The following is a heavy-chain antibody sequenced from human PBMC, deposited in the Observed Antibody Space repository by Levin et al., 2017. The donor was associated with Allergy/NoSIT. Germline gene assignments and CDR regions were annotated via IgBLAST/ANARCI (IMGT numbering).Heavy chain of an antibody. V-gene: IGHV3-30*18. Sequence: GESLKISCAASGFTFSSYGMHWVRQAPGKGLEWVAVISYDGSNKYYADSVKGRFTISRDNSKNTLYLQMNSLRAEDTAVYYCAKARVGYCGGDCSRYGMDVWGQGTTVTVSS. CDR3: AKARVGYCGGDCSRYGMDV. J-gene: IGHJ6*02. D-gene: IGHD2-21*02. CDR2: ISYDGSNK. CDR1: GFTFSSYG.